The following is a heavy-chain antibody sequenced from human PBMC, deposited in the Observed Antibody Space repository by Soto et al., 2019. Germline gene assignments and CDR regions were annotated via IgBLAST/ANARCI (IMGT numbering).Heavy chain of an antibody. CDR3: ARHKSPEYPSGSLIDI. J-gene: IGHJ4*02. V-gene: IGHV4-59*08. Sequence: QVQLQESGPGLVKPSETLSLTCTVSGGSISRYYWSWIRQPPGKGLEWIAYVNYSGGTNYNPSLRGRVTISVDTSKNQFSLKVTSVTAADTAVYYCARHKSPEYPSGSLIDIWGQGTLVTVSS. CDR2: VNYSGGT. CDR1: GGSISRYY. D-gene: IGHD6-19*01.